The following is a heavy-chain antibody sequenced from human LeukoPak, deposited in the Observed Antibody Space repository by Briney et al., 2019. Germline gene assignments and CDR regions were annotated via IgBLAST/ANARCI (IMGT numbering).Heavy chain of an antibody. CDR1: GGSISSSSYY. Sequence: PSETLSLTCTVSGGSISSSSYYWGWIRQPPGKGLEWIGSIYYSGSTYYNPSLKSRVTISVDTSKNQFSLKLSSVTAADTAVYYCARILYYDFWSSAFDPWGQGTLVTVSS. D-gene: IGHD3-3*01. CDR3: ARILYYDFWSSAFDP. J-gene: IGHJ5*02. V-gene: IGHV4-39*01. CDR2: IYYSGST.